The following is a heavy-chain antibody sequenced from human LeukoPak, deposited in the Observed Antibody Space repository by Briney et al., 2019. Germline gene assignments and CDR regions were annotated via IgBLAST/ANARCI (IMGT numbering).Heavy chain of an antibody. CDR1: GFTFDDYG. D-gene: IGHD4-11*01. J-gene: IGHJ4*02. CDR3: ARYDYSNYVGYYDL. Sequence: GGSLRLSCAASGFTFDDYGMSWVRQAPGKGLEWVSGINWNGGRTDYADSLKGRFTISRDNAKNPLYLQMNSLRAEDTALYFCARYDYSNYVGYYDLWGQGTLVTVSS. CDR2: INWNGGRT. V-gene: IGHV3-20*04.